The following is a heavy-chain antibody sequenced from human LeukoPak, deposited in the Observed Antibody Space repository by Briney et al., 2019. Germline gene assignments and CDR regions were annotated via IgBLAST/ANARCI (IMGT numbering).Heavy chain of an antibody. CDR1: GFTFSSYA. J-gene: IGHJ5*02. CDR2: ISGSGGST. V-gene: IGHV3-23*01. CDR3: AKDADYDFWSGYSMGDWFDP. Sequence: GGSLRLFCAASGFTFSSYAMSWVRQAPGKGLEWVSAISGSGGSTYYADSVKGRFTISRDNSKNTLYLQINSLRAEDTAVYYCAKDADYDFWSGYSMGDWFDPWGQGTLVTVSS. D-gene: IGHD3-3*01.